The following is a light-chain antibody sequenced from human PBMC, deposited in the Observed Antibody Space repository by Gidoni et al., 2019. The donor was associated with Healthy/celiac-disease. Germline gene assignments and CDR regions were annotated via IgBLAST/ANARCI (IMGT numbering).Light chain of an antibody. V-gene: IGKV1-39*01. CDR2: AAS. CDR3: QQSYSTPRFT. Sequence: DIQTTPSPSSLSASVGDRVPITFRASQSSSRYLNWYQQKPGKAPKLLIYAASSLHSGVPSRFSGSGSGTDFTLTISSLQPEDFATYYCQQSYSTPRFTFGPGTKVDIK. J-gene: IGKJ3*01. CDR1: QSSSRY.